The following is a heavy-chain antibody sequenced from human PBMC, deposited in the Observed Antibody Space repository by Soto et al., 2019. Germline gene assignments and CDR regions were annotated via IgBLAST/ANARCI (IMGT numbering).Heavy chain of an antibody. V-gene: IGHV3-74*01. CDR2: INGDGSGT. Sequence: EVQLVESGGGLIQPGGSLRLSCAASGFTFSNYWIHWVRQAPGEGLVWLSRINGDGSGTNYADSVKGRFTISRDNAKNTVYVQMNSLRADDTAVYYCARGGLRAYWIDPWGQGTLVPVSS. CDR3: ARGGLRAYWIDP. CDR1: GFTFSNYW. J-gene: IGHJ5*02. D-gene: IGHD4-17*01.